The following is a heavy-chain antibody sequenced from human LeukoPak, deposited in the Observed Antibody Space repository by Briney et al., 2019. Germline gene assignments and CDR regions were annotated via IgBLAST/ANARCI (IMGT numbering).Heavy chain of an antibody. D-gene: IGHD4-23*01. Sequence: PSETLSLTCAAYGGSFSGYYWSWIRQPPGKGLEWIGEINHSGSTNYNLSLKSRVTISVDTSKNQFSLKLSSVTAADTAVYYCARYYGGNPYYFDYWGQGILVTVSS. CDR1: GGSFSGYY. CDR3: ARYYGGNPYYFDY. CDR2: INHSGST. J-gene: IGHJ4*02. V-gene: IGHV4-34*01.